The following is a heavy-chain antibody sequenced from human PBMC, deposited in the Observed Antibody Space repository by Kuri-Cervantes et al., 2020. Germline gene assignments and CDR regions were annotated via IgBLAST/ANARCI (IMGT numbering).Heavy chain of an antibody. J-gene: IGHJ5*02. CDR2: ISYDGSNK. Sequence: GGSLRLSCAASGFTFSSYAMHWVRQAPGKGLEWVAVISYDGSNKYYADSVKGRFTISRDNSKNTLYLQMNSLRAEDTAVYYCAIDNNWFDPWGQGTLVTVSS. CDR1: GFTFSSYA. V-gene: IGHV3-30-3*01. CDR3: AIDNNWFDP.